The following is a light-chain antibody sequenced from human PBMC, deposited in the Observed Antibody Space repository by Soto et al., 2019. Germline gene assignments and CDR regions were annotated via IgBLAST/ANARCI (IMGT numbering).Light chain of an antibody. CDR1: RSSIGSKT. V-gene: IGLV1-44*01. J-gene: IGLJ3*02. Sequence: QSVLTQPPSASGTPGQRVNISCSGSRSSIGSKTVNWYQQLPGTAPKLLIYSNNQRPSGVPDRFSGSKSGTSASLAISGLQSEDETDYYCATWDDSLNAWVFGGGTKLTVL. CDR2: SNN. CDR3: ATWDDSLNAWV.